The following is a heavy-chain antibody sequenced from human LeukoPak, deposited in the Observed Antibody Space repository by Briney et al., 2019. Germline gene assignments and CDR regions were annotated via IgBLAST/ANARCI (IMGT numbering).Heavy chain of an antibody. D-gene: IGHD2-21*02. CDR3: ARGAYCGGDCSSSDAFDI. CDR1: GYTFINYG. Sequence: ASVKVSCKASGYTFINYGVSWVRQATGQGLEWMGWISAYNGNTNYAQNLQGRVTMTTDTSTSTGYLELRSLRSDDTAVYYCARGAYCGGDCSSSDAFDIWGQGTMVTLSS. V-gene: IGHV1-18*01. CDR2: ISAYNGNT. J-gene: IGHJ3*02.